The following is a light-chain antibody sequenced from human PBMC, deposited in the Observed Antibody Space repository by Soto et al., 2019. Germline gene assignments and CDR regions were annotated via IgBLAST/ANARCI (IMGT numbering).Light chain of an antibody. CDR1: PGIRNA. J-gene: IGKJ1*01. CDR2: HAT. V-gene: IGKV1-17*01. Sequence: DIQVTQSQSSMSASVEDRVTITCRAGPGIRNALGWFQQKPGKAPERLIYHATDMQRGVPSRYSGSGSGTEFTLTTSSLQPADFATYYCLQDNTYPTTFGEGTKVEI. CDR3: LQDNTYPTT.